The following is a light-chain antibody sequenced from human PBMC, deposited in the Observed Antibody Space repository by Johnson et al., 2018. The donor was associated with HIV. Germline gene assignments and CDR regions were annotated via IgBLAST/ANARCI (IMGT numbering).Light chain of an antibody. Sequence: QSVLTQSPSVSAAPGQKVTISCSGSSSNIGDNYVSWYQQLPGTAPKVLIYENNERPSGIPDRFSGSRSGTSATLGITGLQTGDEADYYCGTWDISLGASYVFGTGTKVTFL. CDR2: ENN. CDR3: GTWDISLGASYV. J-gene: IGLJ1*01. V-gene: IGLV1-51*02. CDR1: SSNIGDNY.